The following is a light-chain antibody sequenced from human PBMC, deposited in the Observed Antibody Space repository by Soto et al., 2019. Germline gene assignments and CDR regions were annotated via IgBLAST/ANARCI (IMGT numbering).Light chain of an antibody. CDR1: ESVITY. CDR2: TAS. Sequence: DIQMTQSPSSLSASVGGRVTITCRASESVITYLNWYRQKPGKAPNLLIHTASTLESGVPTRFSGSGSGTDFTLTISSLQPEDFATYYCQQSYSSPPTFGQGTKVDIK. V-gene: IGKV1-39*01. J-gene: IGKJ1*01. CDR3: QQSYSSPPT.